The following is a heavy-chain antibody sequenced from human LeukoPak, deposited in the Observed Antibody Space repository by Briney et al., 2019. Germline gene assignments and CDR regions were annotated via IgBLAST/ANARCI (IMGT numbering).Heavy chain of an antibody. V-gene: IGHV1-69*05. CDR1: GGTFSSYA. J-gene: IGHJ3*02. CDR3: ARGTKGGIVGATGAFDI. Sequence: PSVKVSCKASGGTFSSYAISWVRQAPGQGLEWMGRIIPIFGTANYAQKFQGRVTITTDESTSTAYMELSSLRSEDTAVYYCARGTKGGIVGATGAFDIWGQGTMVTVSS. D-gene: IGHD1-26*01. CDR2: IIPIFGTA.